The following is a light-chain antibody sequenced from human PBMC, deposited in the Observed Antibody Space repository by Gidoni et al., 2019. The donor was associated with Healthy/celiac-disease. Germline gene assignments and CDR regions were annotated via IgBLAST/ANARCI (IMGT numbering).Light chain of an antibody. Sequence: MTQSPDSLAVSLGERATINCKSSQSVLYSSNNKNYLAWYQQKPGQPPKLLIYWASPRASGVPDRFSGSGSGTDFPLTISSLQAEDVAVYYGQQYFSTPPTFGGGTRWRSN. CDR2: WAS. V-gene: IGKV4-1*01. J-gene: IGKJ4*01. CDR1: QSVLYSSNNKNY. CDR3: QQYFSTPPT.